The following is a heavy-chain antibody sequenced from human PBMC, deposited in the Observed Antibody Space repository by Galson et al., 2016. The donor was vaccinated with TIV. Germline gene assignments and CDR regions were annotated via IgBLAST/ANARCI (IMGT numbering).Heavy chain of an antibody. CDR2: ISGSGGST. V-gene: IGHV3-23*01. Sequence: SLRLSCAASGFTFSSYAMSWVRQAPGKGLEWVSAISGSGGSTYYADSVKGRFTLSRDNSKNTLYLQMNSLRADDTAIYYCAKETSSGFSGYGYLDYWGQGTLVTVSS. CDR1: GFTFSSYA. D-gene: IGHD5-12*01. CDR3: AKETSSGFSGYGYLDY. J-gene: IGHJ4*02.